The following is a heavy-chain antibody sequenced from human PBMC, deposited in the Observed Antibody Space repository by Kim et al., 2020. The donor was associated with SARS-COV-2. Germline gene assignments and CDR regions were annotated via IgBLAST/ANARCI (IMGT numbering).Heavy chain of an antibody. D-gene: IGHD2-21*02. V-gene: IGHV3-11*01. Sequence: ADAVKGRFNISRDNAKNSLYLQMNSLGAEDTAVYYCARADCGGDCYNDYWGQGTLVTVSS. J-gene: IGHJ4*02. CDR3: ARADCGGDCYNDY.